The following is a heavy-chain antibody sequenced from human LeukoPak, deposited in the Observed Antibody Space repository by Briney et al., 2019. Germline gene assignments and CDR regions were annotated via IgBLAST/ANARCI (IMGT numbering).Heavy chain of an antibody. V-gene: IGHV1-8*01. Sequence: ASVKVSCKASGYTFTSYDINWVRQATGQGPEWMGWMNPKSGNTGYAQKFQGRVTMTRNTSISTAYMELSSLRSDDTAVYYCARDQDIVVVVAALRQREMGGFDPWGQRTLVTVSS. D-gene: IGHD2-15*01. CDR1: GYTFTSYD. CDR3: ARDQDIVVVVAALRQREMGGFDP. J-gene: IGHJ5*02. CDR2: MNPKSGNT.